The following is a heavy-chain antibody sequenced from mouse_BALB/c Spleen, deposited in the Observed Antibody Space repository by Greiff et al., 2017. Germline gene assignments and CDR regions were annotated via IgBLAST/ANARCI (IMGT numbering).Heavy chain of an antibody. CDR1: GFTFSDYY. D-gene: IGHD1-1*02. V-gene: IGHV5-4*02. J-gene: IGHJ4*01. CDR3: ARDHNYGQPGAMDY. Sequence: EVKLMESGGGLVKPGGSLKLSCAASGFTFSDYYMYWVRQTPEKRLEWVATISDGGSYTYYPDSVKGRFTISRDNAKNNLYLQMSSLKSEDTAMYYCARDHNYGQPGAMDYWGQGTSVTVSS. CDR2: ISDGGSYT.